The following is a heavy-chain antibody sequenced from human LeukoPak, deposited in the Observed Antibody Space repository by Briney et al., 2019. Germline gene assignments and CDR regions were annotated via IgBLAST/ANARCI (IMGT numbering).Heavy chain of an antibody. CDR1: GGSFSGYY. D-gene: IGHD3-3*01. CDR2: NNHSGST. Sequence: SETLSLTCAVYGGSFSGYYWSWIRQPPGKGLEWIGENNHSGSTNYNPSLKSRVTISVDTSKNQFSLKLSSVTAADTAVYYCARGPNYDFWSGYYAGGGQGTLVTVSS. CDR3: ARGPNYDFWSGYYAG. V-gene: IGHV4-34*01. J-gene: IGHJ4*02.